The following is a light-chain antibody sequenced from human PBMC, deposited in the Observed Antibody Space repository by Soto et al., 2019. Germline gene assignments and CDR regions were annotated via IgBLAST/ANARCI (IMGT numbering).Light chain of an antibody. Sequence: QAVVAQPASVSGSPGQSITISCSGTSSDIGDYHYVSWYQQHPVKAPKLIIYDVSNRPSGVSNRFSGSKSGNTASLTISGLQSEDEADYYCSSYTSSTYPYVAFGGGTKLTVL. CDR3: SSYTSSTYPYVA. J-gene: IGLJ2*01. V-gene: IGLV2-14*01. CDR2: DVS. CDR1: SSDIGDYHY.